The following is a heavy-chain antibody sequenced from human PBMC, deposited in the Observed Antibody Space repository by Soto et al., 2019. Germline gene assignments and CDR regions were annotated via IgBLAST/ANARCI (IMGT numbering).Heavy chain of an antibody. CDR2: ISYDGSNK. Sequence: GSLRLSCAASGFTFSSYAMHWVRQAPGKGLEWVAVISYDGSNKYYADSVKGRFTISRDNSKNTLYLQMNSLRAEDTAVYYCARSYYYDSSGYLFDYWGQGTLVTVSS. V-gene: IGHV3-30-3*01. D-gene: IGHD3-22*01. CDR3: ARSYYYDSSGYLFDY. CDR1: GFTFSSYA. J-gene: IGHJ4*02.